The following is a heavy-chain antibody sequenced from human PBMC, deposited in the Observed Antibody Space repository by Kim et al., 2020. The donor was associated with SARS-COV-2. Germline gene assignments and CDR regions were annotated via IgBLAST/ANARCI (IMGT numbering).Heavy chain of an antibody. D-gene: IGHD3-22*01. V-gene: IGHV3-23*01. Sequence: ADSVKGRFTISRDNSKNTLYLQMNSLRAEDTAVYYCAKGSDSSGLDVFDYWGQGTLVTVSS. J-gene: IGHJ4*02. CDR3: AKGSDSSGLDVFDY.